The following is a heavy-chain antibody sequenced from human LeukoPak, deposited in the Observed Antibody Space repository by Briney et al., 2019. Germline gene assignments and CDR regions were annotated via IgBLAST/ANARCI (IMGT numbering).Heavy chain of an antibody. Sequence: GGSLRLSCAASGFTFSSYSMNWVRQAPGKGLEWVSSISSSSSYIYYADSVKGRFTISRDNAKNSLYLQMSSLRVEDTAVYYCAKHKSLWDWFDPWGQGTLVTVSS. CDR2: ISSSSSYI. V-gene: IGHV3-21*04. D-gene: IGHD3-16*01. CDR1: GFTFSSYS. CDR3: AKHKSLWDWFDP. J-gene: IGHJ5*02.